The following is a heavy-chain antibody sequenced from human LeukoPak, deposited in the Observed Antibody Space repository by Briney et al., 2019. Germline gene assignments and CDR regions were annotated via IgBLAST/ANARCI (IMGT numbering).Heavy chain of an antibody. D-gene: IGHD3-10*01. CDR2: IGTIGDT. CDR3: ARGGSGSYYIGLSGGYYYMDV. Sequence: PGGSLRLSCAASGFTFSSSDMHWVRQPTGKGLEWVSAIGTIGDTYYPGSVKGRFTISRDNSKNTLYLQMNSLRAEDTAVYYCARGGSGSYYIGLSGGYYYMDVWGKGTTVTVSS. CDR1: GFTFSSSD. J-gene: IGHJ6*03. V-gene: IGHV3-13*01.